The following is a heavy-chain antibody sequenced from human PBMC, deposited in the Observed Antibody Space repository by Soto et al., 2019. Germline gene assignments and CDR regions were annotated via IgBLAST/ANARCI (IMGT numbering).Heavy chain of an antibody. CDR3: ARGGDQLLYDVNWFDP. J-gene: IGHJ5*02. D-gene: IGHD2-2*02. CDR2: IIPIFGTA. Sequence: SVKVSCKASGGTFSSYAISWVRQAPGQGLEWMGGIIPIFGTANYAQKFQGRVTITADESTSTAYMELSSLRSEDTAVYYCARGGDQLLYDVNWFDPWGQGTLVTVSS. V-gene: IGHV1-69*13. CDR1: GGTFSSYA.